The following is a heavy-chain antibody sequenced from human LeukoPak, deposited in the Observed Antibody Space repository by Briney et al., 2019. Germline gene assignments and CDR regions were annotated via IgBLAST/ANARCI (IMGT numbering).Heavy chain of an antibody. J-gene: IGHJ5*02. V-gene: IGHV4-61*02. Sequence: SETLSLNCTVSGGSISSGSYYWSWIRQPAGEGLEWIGRIYTSGSTNYNPSLKSRVTISVDTSKNQFSLKLSSVTAADTAVYYCARGSSSGYYFYLDPWGQGTLVTVSS. CDR2: IYTSGST. CDR3: ARGSSSGYYFYLDP. CDR1: GGSISSGSYY. D-gene: IGHD3-22*01.